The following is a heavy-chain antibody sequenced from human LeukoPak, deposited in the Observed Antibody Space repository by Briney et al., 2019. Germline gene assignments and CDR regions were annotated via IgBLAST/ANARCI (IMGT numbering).Heavy chain of an antibody. Sequence: EASVKVSCKASGYTVTSYGITWVRQAPGQGLEWMGWITAYNSNTNYAQKFQGRVTMTTDTSTSTAYMELRSLRSDDTAVYYCAREVGGDPEEGLDYWGQGTLVTVSS. CDR3: AREVGGDPEEGLDY. CDR1: GYTVTSYG. J-gene: IGHJ4*02. D-gene: IGHD2-21*01. CDR2: ITAYNSNT. V-gene: IGHV1-18*01.